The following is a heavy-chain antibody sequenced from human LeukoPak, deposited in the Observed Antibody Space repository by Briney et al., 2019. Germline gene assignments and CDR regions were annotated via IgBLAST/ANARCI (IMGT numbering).Heavy chain of an antibody. Sequence: KPSETLSLTCTVSGGSTSSYYWSWIRQPPGKGLEWIGYIYYSGSTNYNPSLKSRVTISVDTSKNQFSLKLSSVTAADTAVYYCARVPEVGYSGYPPGGSYNWFDPWGQGTLVTVSS. CDR1: GGSTSSYY. CDR3: ARVPEVGYSGYPPGGSYNWFDP. D-gene: IGHD5-12*01. V-gene: IGHV4-59*01. J-gene: IGHJ5*02. CDR2: IYYSGST.